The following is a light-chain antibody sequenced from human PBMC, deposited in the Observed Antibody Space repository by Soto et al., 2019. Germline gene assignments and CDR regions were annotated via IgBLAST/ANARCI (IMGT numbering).Light chain of an antibody. CDR1: QGITNR. V-gene: IGKV1D-12*01. J-gene: IGKJ5*01. CDR2: EAS. CDR3: QQANSFPIT. Sequence: EIQMTQSPSSISASVGDRVTITCRASQGITNRLAWYQQKPGQAPTLLIYEASNLQSGVPSRISGSGSGTDFTLTISSLQPEDFANYYCQQANSFPITFGQGTRLEIK.